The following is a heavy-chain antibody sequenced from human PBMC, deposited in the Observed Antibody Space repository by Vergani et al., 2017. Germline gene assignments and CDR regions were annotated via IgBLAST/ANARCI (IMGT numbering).Heavy chain of an antibody. V-gene: IGHV4-34*01. D-gene: IGHD4-23*01. CDR2: INHSGRT. CDR3: ARVGSTTTVVTPGGNYYYYGMDV. CDR1: GGSFSGYY. J-gene: IGHJ6*02. Sequence: QVQLQQWGAGLLKPSETLSLTCAVYGGSFSGYYWSGIRQPPGKGLEWIGEINHSGRTNYNPSLKSRVTISVDTSKNQFSLKLSSVTAADTAVYYCARVGSTTTVVTPGGNYYYYGMDVWGQGTTVTVSS.